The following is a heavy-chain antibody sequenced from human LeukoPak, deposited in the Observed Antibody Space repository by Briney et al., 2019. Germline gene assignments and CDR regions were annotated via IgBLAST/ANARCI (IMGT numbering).Heavy chain of an antibody. J-gene: IGHJ4*02. V-gene: IGHV1-69*05. CDR1: GGTFSSYA. D-gene: IGHD1-1*01. CDR3: ARVGRPLAPDY. Sequence: SVKVSCKASGGTFSSYAISWVRQAPGQGHEWMGRIIPIFGTANYAQKFQGRVTITTDESTSTAYMELSSLRSEDTAVYYCARVGRPLAPDYWGQGTLVTVSS. CDR2: IIPIFGTA.